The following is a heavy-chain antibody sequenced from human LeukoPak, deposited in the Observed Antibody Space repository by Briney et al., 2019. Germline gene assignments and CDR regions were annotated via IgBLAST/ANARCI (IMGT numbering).Heavy chain of an antibody. Sequence: ASVKVSCKASGGTFSSYAISWVQQAPGQGLEWMGWINPNSGGTNYAQKFQGRVTMTRDTSISTAYMELSRLRSDDTAVYYCARGYGDYGNYWGQGTLVTVSS. CDR3: ARGYGDYGNY. J-gene: IGHJ4*02. D-gene: IGHD4-17*01. CDR1: GGTFSSYA. V-gene: IGHV1-2*02. CDR2: INPNSGGT.